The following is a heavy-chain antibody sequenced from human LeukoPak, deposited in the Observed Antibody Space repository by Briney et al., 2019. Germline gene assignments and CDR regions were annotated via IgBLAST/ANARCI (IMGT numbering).Heavy chain of an antibody. CDR3: ARDCSGSSPGAFDI. V-gene: IGHV3-33*01. D-gene: IGHD3-10*02. J-gene: IGHJ3*02. Sequence: QPGRSLRLSCAASGFTFSSYGMHWVRQAPGKGLEWVAVIWYDGSNKYYPSSLNGPFTISRHNSKNTLCLQMTSLRAEDTAVYYCARDCSGSSPGAFDIWGQGTMVTVSS. CDR1: GFTFSSYG. CDR2: IWYDGSNK.